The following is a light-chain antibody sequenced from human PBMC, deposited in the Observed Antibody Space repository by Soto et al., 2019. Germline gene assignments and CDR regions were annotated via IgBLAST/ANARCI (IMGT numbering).Light chain of an antibody. CDR3: QHYNSYSEA. Sequence: DIQMTQSPSSLSASVGDRVTITCRASQNIHTFLNWYQQKPGKAPKLLIYAASSLQSGVPSRFSGSGSGTEFTLTISSLQPDDFATYYCQHYNSYSEAFGQGTKV. V-gene: IGKV1-5*01. J-gene: IGKJ1*01. CDR2: AAS. CDR1: QNIHTF.